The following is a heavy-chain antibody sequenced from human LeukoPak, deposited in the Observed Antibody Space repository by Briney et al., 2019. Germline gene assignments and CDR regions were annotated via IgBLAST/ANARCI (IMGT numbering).Heavy chain of an antibody. Sequence: ASVKVSCKASGYTFTGYYMHWVRQAPGQGLEWMGWINPNSGGTNYAQKFQGRVTMTRDTSISTAYMELSRLRSDDTAVYYCARGGDNVLLWFGEPLMKNNWFDPWGQGTLVTVSS. CDR1: GYTFTGYY. V-gene: IGHV1-2*02. J-gene: IGHJ5*02. CDR3: ARGGDNVLLWFGEPLMKNNWFDP. D-gene: IGHD3-10*01. CDR2: INPNSGGT.